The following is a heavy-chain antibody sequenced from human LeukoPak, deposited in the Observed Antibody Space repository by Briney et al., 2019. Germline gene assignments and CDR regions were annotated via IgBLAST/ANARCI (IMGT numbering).Heavy chain of an antibody. CDR3: AHSPSTRLIDRYYFGS. Sequence: ESGPTLMKPTQTLTLTFTFSGVSVRNWAGVGWIRQPPGKALEWLALMLWDNDKRYSPYLKSRLTITKDTSKNQFVLTMTNMDPVDTATYYSAHSPSTRLIDRYYFGSWGQGTLVPVSS. CDR1: GVSVRNWAG. J-gene: IGHJ4*02. V-gene: IGHV2-5*02. CDR2: MLWDNDK.